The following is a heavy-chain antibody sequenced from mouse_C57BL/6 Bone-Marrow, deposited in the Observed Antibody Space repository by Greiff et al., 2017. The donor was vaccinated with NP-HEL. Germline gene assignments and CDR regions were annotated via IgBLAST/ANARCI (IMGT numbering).Heavy chain of an antibody. D-gene: IGHD2-1*01. J-gene: IGHJ3*01. CDR2: IHPNSGST. CDR1: GYTFTSYW. Sequence: VQLQQPGAELVKPGASVKLSCKASGYTFTSYWMHWVKQRPGQGLEWIGMIHPNSGSTNYNEKFKSKATLTVDKSSSTAYMQLSSLTSEDSAVYYCASRGNNPFAYWGQGTLVTVSA. CDR3: ASRGNNPFAY. V-gene: IGHV1-64*01.